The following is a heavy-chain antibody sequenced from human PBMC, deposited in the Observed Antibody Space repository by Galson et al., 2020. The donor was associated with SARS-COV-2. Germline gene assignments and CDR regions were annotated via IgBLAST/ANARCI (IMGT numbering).Heavy chain of an antibody. Sequence: SETLSLTCAVSGGSISSSNWWSWVRQPPGKGLEWIGEIYHSGSTNYNPSLKSRVTISVDKSKNQFSLKLSSVTAADTAVYYCARKSKHIVVVIAISGWFDPWGQGTLVTVSS. CDR2: IYHSGST. D-gene: IGHD2-21*01. CDR1: GGSISSSNW. J-gene: IGHJ5*02. V-gene: IGHV4-4*02. CDR3: ARKSKHIVVVIAISGWFDP.